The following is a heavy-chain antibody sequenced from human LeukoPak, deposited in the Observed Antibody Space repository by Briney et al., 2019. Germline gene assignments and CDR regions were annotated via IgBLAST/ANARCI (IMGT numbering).Heavy chain of an antibody. Sequence: GGSLRLSCAASGFTFSSYGMHWVRQAPGKGLEWVAVIWYDGSNKYYADSVKGRFTIPRDNSKNTLYLQMNSLRAENTAVYYCARDLLVITQNYYYYYGMDVWGQGTTVTVSS. J-gene: IGHJ6*02. CDR3: ARDLLVITQNYYYYYGMDV. CDR2: IWYDGSNK. D-gene: IGHD3-22*01. CDR1: GFTFSSYG. V-gene: IGHV3-33*01.